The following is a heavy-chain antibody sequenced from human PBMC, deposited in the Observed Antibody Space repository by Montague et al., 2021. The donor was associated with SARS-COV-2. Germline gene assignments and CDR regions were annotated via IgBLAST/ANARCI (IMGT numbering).Heavy chain of an antibody. J-gene: IGHJ4*01. CDR1: GDSISYFY. V-gene: IGHV4-59*01. CDR2: VYDSGST. D-gene: IGHD3-3*01. CDR3: ARDVVSSNYTFDY. Sequence: SETLSLTCTVSGDSISYFYWSWIRQPAGKGLEWIGCVYDSGSTNYNPSLNSRVTMSVDTSKKQFSLKLTSVTAADTAVYYCARDVVSSNYTFDYWGQGTMVTVSS.